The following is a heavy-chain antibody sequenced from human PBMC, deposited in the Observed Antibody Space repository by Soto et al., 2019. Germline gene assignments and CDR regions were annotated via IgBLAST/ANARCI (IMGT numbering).Heavy chain of an antibody. D-gene: IGHD1-26*01. Sequence: PGGSLRLSCAASGFTFSSYGMHWVRQAPGKGLEWVAVIWYDGSNKYYADSVKGRFTISRDNSKNTLYLQMNSLRAEDTAVYYCARGGPSGSYTDAFDISGQGTMVTVS. V-gene: IGHV3-33*01. CDR3: ARGGPSGSYTDAFDI. CDR2: IWYDGSNK. J-gene: IGHJ3*02. CDR1: GFTFSSYG.